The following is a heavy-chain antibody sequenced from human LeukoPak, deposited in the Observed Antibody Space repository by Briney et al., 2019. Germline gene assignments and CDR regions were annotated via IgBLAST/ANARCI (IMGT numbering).Heavy chain of an antibody. CDR2: IKQDGRQK. Sequence: GGSLRLSCAASGFTFSSFWMSWVREAPGKGREWVANIKQDGRQKYYVDSVKGRFTISRDNPQNSLYLQMHHLRAEETDVYYCSRNGLPYYYGSGRPYEAFDPWGQGTLVTVSS. D-gene: IGHD3-10*01. V-gene: IGHV3-7*03. CDR1: GFTFSSFW. J-gene: IGHJ5*02. CDR3: SRNGLPYYYGSGRPYEAFDP.